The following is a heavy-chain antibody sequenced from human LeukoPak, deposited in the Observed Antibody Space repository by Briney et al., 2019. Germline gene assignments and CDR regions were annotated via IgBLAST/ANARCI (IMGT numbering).Heavy chain of an antibody. CDR2: IYYSGST. CDR3: ARIVGVTVDFDY. Sequence: PAETETLLCTVSGGSISSSSDYWGRIRQAPGKGLEWVGSIYYSGSTYYNPSLKSRVTISVDTSKNQFSLKVSSVTAADTAVYFCARIVGVTVDFDYWGQG. J-gene: IGHJ4*02. V-gene: IGHV4-39*01. CDR1: GGSISSSSDY. D-gene: IGHD1-26*01.